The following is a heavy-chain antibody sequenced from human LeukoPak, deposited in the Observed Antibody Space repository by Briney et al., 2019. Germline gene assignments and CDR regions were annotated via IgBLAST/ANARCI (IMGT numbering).Heavy chain of an antibody. Sequence: GASVKVSCKASGYTFTGYYMHWVRQAPGQGLEWMGWINPNSGGTNYAQKFQGRVTMTRDTSISTAYMELRSLRSDDTAVYYCARDRSRYSYGWDYFDYWGQGTLVTVSS. V-gene: IGHV1-2*02. CDR2: INPNSGGT. CDR1: GYTFTGYY. J-gene: IGHJ4*02. D-gene: IGHD5-18*01. CDR3: ARDRSRYSYGWDYFDY.